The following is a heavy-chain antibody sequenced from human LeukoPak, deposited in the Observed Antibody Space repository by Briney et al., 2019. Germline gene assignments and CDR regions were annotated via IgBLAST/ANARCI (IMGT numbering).Heavy chain of an antibody. CDR3: AKDQADGSGSYYSYYFDY. Sequence: GGSLRLSCAASGFTFSSYAMSWVRQAPGKGLEWVSAISGSGGSTYYADSVKGRFTISRDNSKNTLYLQMNSLRAEDTAVYYCAKDQADGSGSYYSYYFDYWGQGTLVTVSS. CDR2: ISGSGGST. J-gene: IGHJ4*02. V-gene: IGHV3-23*01. CDR1: GFTFSSYA. D-gene: IGHD3-10*01.